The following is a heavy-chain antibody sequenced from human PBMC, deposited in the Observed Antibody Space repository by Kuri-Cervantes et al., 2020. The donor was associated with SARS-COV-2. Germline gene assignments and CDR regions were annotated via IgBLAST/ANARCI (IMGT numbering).Heavy chain of an antibody. J-gene: IGHJ5*02. Sequence: GGSLRLSCAASGFTFSSYGMHWVRQAPGKGLEWVAVIWYDGSNKYYADSVKGRFTISRDNSKNTLYLQMNSLRAEDTAVYYCARIRWGDFWRINWFDPWGQGTLVTVSS. V-gene: IGHV3-33*01. D-gene: IGHD3-3*01. CDR3: ARIRWGDFWRINWFDP. CDR1: GFTFSSYG. CDR2: IWYDGSNK.